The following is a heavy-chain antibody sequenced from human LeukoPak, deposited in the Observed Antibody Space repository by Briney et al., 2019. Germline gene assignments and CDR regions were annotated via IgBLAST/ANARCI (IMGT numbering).Heavy chain of an antibody. V-gene: IGHV3-20*04. J-gene: IGHJ2*01. CDR3: ARDRGYSSSWYSRSGYFDL. CDR1: GFTFDDYG. D-gene: IGHD6-13*01. CDR2: SNWNAGNT. Sequence: PGGSLRLSCAASGFTFDDYGMSWVRQVPGKGPEWVSGSNWNAGNTGYADSVRGRFTISRDNAKNSLYLQMNSLRAEDTALYYCARDRGYSSSWYSRSGYFDLWGRGTLVTVSS.